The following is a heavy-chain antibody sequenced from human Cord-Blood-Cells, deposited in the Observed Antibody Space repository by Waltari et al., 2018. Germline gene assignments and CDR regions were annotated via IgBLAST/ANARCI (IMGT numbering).Heavy chain of an antibody. CDR2: IYYSGST. D-gene: IGHD3-3*01. CDR1: GGSISSSSYY. J-gene: IGHJ3*02. Sequence: QLQLQESGPGLVKPSETLSLTCTVSGGSISSSSYYWGWIRQPPGKGLEWIGSIYYSGSTYYNPALKSRVTISVDTSKNQFSRKLSSVTAADTAVYYCARPRDFWSGYYHDAFDIWGQGTMVTVSS. CDR3: ARPRDFWSGYYHDAFDI. V-gene: IGHV4-39*01.